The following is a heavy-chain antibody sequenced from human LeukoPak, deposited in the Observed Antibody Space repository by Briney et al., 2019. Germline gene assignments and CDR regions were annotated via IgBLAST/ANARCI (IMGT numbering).Heavy chain of an antibody. D-gene: IGHD3-22*01. J-gene: IGHJ4*02. CDR1: GYTFTSYY. CDR2: ISGYNGDT. V-gene: IGHV1-18*04. CDR3: ARDGAYHDSSGSYYAVGDDY. Sequence: PLASVKVSCKASGYTFTSYYMHWVRQAPGQGLEWMGWISGYNGDTNYAQKVQGRVTMTTDTSTSTAYLELRSLRSDDTAVYYCARDGAYHDSSGSYYAVGDDYWGQGTQVTVSS.